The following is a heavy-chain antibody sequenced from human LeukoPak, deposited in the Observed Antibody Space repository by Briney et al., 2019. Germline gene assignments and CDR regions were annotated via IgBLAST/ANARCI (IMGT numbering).Heavy chain of an antibody. CDR2: TRNKANSYTT. Sequence: GGSLRLSCAASGFTFSDHYMDWVRQAPGKGLEWVGRTRNKANSYTTEYAASVKGRFTISRDDLKNSLYLQMNSLKTEDTAVYYCARVPLGYWGQGTLVTVSS. J-gene: IGHJ4*02. CDR1: GFTFSDHY. V-gene: IGHV3-72*01. D-gene: IGHD7-27*01. CDR3: ARVPLGY.